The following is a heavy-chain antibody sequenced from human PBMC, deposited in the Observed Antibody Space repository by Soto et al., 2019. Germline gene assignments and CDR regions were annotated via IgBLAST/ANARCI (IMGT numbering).Heavy chain of an antibody. J-gene: IGHJ4*02. CDR3: AKDLRYCTNGVCYPGQDY. CDR2: ISYDGSNK. D-gene: IGHD2-8*01. CDR1: GFTFSSYG. V-gene: IGHV3-30*18. Sequence: PGGSLRLSCAASGFTFSSYGMHWVRQAPGKGLEWVAVISYDGSNKYYADSVKGRFTISRDNSKNTLYLQMNSLRAEDTAVYYCAKDLRYCTNGVCYPGQDYWGQGTLVTVSS.